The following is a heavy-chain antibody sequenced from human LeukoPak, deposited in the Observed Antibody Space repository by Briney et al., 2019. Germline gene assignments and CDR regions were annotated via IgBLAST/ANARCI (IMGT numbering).Heavy chain of an antibody. CDR3: ARDTSVTGTPGYFDY. CDR2: INPSGGST. CDR1: GYTFTSYY. D-gene: IGHD1-20*01. Sequence: ASVKVSCKASGYTFTSYYMHWVRQAPGQGLEWMGIINPSGGSTSYAQKFQGRVTMTRDTSTSTVYMELSSLRSEDTAVYNCARDTSVTGTPGYFDYWGQGTLVTVSS. J-gene: IGHJ4*02. V-gene: IGHV1-46*01.